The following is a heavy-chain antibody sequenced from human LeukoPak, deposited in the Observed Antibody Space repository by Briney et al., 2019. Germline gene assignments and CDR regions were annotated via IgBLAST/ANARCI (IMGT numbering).Heavy chain of an antibody. CDR3: VRGIVRRGYFDY. CDR2: IGTAGDT. CDR1: GFTFSTYD. V-gene: IGHV3-13*01. D-gene: IGHD3-10*01. Sequence: GGSLRLSCAASGFTFSTYDIHWVRQPTGRGLEWVSAIGTAGDTYYVGSVKGRFTISRENAKNSLYLQMNSLRAGDTAVYYCVRGIVRRGYFDYWGQGALVTVSS. J-gene: IGHJ4*02.